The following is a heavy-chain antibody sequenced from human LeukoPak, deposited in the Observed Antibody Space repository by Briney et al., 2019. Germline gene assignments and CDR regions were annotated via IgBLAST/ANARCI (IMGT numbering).Heavy chain of an antibody. CDR1: RFTFNNYA. CDR3: AREVGYSDY. Sequence: GRSLTLSCAASRFTFNNYAVNWVRQAPGKGLDWAAIISSDGTKKYYADSVTGRFTISRDNSKNTVFLQMNSLRDEDTAIYYCAREVGYSDYWGQGTLVTVSS. V-gene: IGHV3-30*04. J-gene: IGHJ4*02. CDR2: ISSDGTKK. D-gene: IGHD5-12*01.